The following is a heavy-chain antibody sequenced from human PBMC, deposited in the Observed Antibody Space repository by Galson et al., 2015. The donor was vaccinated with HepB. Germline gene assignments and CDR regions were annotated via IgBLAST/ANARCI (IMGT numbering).Heavy chain of an antibody. J-gene: IGHJ4*02. Sequence: SLRLSCAASGFTFSSYGMHWVRQAPGKGLEWVAVIWYDGSNKYYADSVKGRFTISRDNSKNTLYLQMNSLRAEDTAVYYCAREHGVCSSTSCPFDYWGQGAHITVSS. D-gene: IGHD2-2*01. CDR1: GFTFSSYG. V-gene: IGHV3-33*01. CDR3: AREHGVCSSTSCPFDY. CDR2: IWYDGSNK.